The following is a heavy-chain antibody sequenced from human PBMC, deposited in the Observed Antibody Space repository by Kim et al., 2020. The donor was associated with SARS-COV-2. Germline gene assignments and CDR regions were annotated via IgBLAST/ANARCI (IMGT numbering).Heavy chain of an antibody. CDR1: GFTFSSYA. CDR3: AKDLGYCSGGSCYSSYYYYGMDV. CDR2: ISGSGGST. Sequence: GGSLRLSCAASGFTFSSYAMSWVRQAPGKGLEWVSAISGSGGSTYYADSVKGRFTISRDNSKNTLYLQMNSLRAEDTAVYYCAKDLGYCSGGSCYSSYYYYGMDVWGQGTTVTVSS. J-gene: IGHJ6*02. D-gene: IGHD2-15*01. V-gene: IGHV3-23*01.